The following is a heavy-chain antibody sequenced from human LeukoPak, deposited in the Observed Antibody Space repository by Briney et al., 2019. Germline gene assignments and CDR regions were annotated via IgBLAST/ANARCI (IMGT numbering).Heavy chain of an antibody. CDR1: GYTFTSYY. J-gene: IGHJ6*03. CDR2: INPSGGST. D-gene: IGHD3-16*02. CDR3: ASGYRYTTGYYYYMDV. Sequence: ASVKVSCKASGYTFTSYYMHWVRQAPGQGLEWMGIINPSGGSTSYAQKFQGRVTMTRDMSTSTVYMELSSLRSEDTAVYYCASGYRYTTGYYYYMDVWGKGTTVTVSS. V-gene: IGHV1-46*01.